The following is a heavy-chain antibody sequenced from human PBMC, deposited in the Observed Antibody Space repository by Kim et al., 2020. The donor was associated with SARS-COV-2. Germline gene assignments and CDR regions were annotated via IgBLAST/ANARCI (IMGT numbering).Heavy chain of an antibody. J-gene: IGHJ6*02. CDR2: ISSSSSYI. CDR1: GFTFSSYS. V-gene: IGHV3-21*01. CDR3: ARDSGLGYYYYGMDV. Sequence: GGSLRLSCAASGFTFSSYSMNWVRQAPGKGLEWVSSISSSSSYIYYADSVKGRFTISRDNAKNSLYLQMNSLRAEDTAVYYCARDSGLGYYYYGMDVWGQGTTVTVSS.